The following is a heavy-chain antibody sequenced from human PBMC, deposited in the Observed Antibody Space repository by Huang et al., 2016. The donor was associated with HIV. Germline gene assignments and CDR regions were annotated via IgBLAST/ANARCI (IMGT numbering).Heavy chain of an antibody. D-gene: IGHD3-10*01. Sequence: QLQLQESGPGLVRPSETLSLICTVSGGSITDSTYYWGWIRQPPGKGLEGIGSIYYSGDTDYNPSLKSRVTMSVDTSKNRFSLDMRSVAVADTAIYYCARHFGSWSGYFDSWGQGTLVPVSS. CDR3: ARHFGSWSGYFDS. CDR1: GGSITDSTYY. CDR2: IYYSGDT. J-gene: IGHJ4*02. V-gene: IGHV4-39*01.